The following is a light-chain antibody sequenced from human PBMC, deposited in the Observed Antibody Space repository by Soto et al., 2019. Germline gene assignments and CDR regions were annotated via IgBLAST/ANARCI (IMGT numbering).Light chain of an antibody. V-gene: IGLV2-11*01. CDR2: DVS. CDR3: SSYAGSNKV. CDR1: SSDVGVYNY. Sequence: QSVLTQPRSVSGSPGQSVTISCTGTSSDVGVYNYVSWYQQHPGKAPKLMIYDVSKRPSGVPDRFSGSKSGNTASLTISGLQAEDEADYYCSSYAGSNKVFGGGTKLTVL. J-gene: IGLJ3*02.